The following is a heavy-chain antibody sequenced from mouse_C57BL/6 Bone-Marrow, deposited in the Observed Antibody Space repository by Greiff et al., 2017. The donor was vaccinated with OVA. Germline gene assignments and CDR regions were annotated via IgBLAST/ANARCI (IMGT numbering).Heavy chain of an antibody. CDR3: AAFYYSNCYDFDY. Sequence: VQLKQSGAELARPGASVKLSCKASGYTFTSYGISWVKQRTGQGLEWIGEIYPRSGNTYYNEKFKGKATLTADKSSSTAYMELRSLTSEDSAVYFCAAFYYSNCYDFDYWGQGTTLTVSS. J-gene: IGHJ2*01. CDR1: GYTFTSYG. D-gene: IGHD2-5*01. CDR2: IYPRSGNT. V-gene: IGHV1-81*01.